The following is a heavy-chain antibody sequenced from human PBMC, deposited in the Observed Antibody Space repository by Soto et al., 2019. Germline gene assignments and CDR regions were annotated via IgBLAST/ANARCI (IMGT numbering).Heavy chain of an antibody. CDR2: INHSGST. J-gene: IGHJ5*02. V-gene: IGHV4-34*01. D-gene: IGHD6-13*01. Sequence: SETLSLTCAVYGGSFSGYYWSWIRQPPGKGLEWIGEINHSGSTNYNPSLKSRVTISVDTSKNQFSLKLSSVTAADTAVYYCARGGPKQQLPRRVRWFDPWGQGTLVTVSS. CDR1: GGSFSGYY. CDR3: ARGGPKQQLPRRVRWFDP.